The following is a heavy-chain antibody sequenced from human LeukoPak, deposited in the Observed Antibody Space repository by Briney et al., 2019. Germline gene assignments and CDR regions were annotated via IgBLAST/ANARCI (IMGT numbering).Heavy chain of an antibody. CDR3: TRGRGIDWSGTYMDV. V-gene: IGHV4-34*01. Sequence: PSETLSLTCGVSGGSISDYYWNWIRQPPGQGLEWIGEINHSGSPNYNPSPKSRVTISADTSKNQFSLNLTSVTAAETAVYYCTRGRGIDWSGTYMDVWGKGTTVTVSS. CDR2: INHSGSP. D-gene: IGHD3-10*01. CDR1: GGSISDYY. J-gene: IGHJ6*03.